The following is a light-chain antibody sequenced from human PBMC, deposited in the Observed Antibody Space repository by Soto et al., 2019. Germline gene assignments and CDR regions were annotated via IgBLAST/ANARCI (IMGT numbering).Light chain of an antibody. Sequence: EIVMTQSPATLSVSPGDRATLSCRASQSVGSDLAWYQQKPGQAPRLLIYDASNRATGIPARFSGTGSGTEFTLTINSLQSEDFAVYFCQQYDNLPLTFGPGTKVDIK. V-gene: IGKV3D-15*01. CDR3: QQYDNLPLT. CDR1: QSVGSD. CDR2: DAS. J-gene: IGKJ3*01.